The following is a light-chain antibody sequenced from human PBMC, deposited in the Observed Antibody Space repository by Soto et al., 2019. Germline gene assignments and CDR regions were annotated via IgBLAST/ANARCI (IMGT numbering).Light chain of an antibody. V-gene: IGKV1-5*01. CDR2: DXS. CDR3: QLYGGASRT. CDR1: RSISIS. J-gene: IGKJ1*01. Sequence: IHLTQPTFTLSASVGDRVTVTXRASRSISISLAWYHQEPGXAPKXXXYDXSSLERGGPSRFSGSGSATDFTLTISSLQPEYFATYYFQLYGGASRTFGQGAMVDIK.